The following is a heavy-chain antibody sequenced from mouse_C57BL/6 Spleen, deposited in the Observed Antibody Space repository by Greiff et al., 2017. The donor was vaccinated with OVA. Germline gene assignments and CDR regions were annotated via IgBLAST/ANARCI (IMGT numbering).Heavy chain of an antibody. CDR2: IYPGDGDT. D-gene: IGHD3-2*02. J-gene: IGHJ4*01. CDR1: GYAFSSYW. Sequence: VKLVESGAELVKPGASVKISCKASGYAFSSYWMNWVKQRPGKGLEWIGQIYPGDGDTNYNGKFKGKATLTADKSSSTAYMQLSSLTSEDSAVYFCAREDSSGYVGNAMDYWGQGTSVTVSS. CDR3: AREDSSGYVGNAMDY. V-gene: IGHV1-80*01.